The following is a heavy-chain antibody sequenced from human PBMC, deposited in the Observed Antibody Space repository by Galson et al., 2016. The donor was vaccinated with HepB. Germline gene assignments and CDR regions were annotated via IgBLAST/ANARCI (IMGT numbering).Heavy chain of an antibody. CDR3: VRRLAIGWLES. Sequence: SLRLSCAASGFNFRSYGMHWVRQTSVKGLEWVAFIWYDGSNEYYADSVKGRFNISRDNSKDTLYLEMNNLRVEDTAVYCCVRRLAIGWLESWGQGSHVFVSS. V-gene: IGHV3-33*01. CDR1: GFNFRSYG. J-gene: IGHJ5*01. CDR2: IWYDGSNE. D-gene: IGHD3-16*01.